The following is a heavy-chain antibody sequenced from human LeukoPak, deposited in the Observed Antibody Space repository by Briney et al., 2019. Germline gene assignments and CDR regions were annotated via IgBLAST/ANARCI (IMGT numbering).Heavy chain of an antibody. CDR3: ARDGHMVATRAFDI. CDR2: ISSSGSTI. D-gene: IGHD5-12*01. Sequence: GGSLRLSCAASGFTFSDYYMSWIRQAPGKGLEWVSYISSSGSTIYYADSVKGRFTISRDNAKNSLYLQMNSLRAEDTAVYYCARDGHMVATRAFDIWGQGTMVTVSS. J-gene: IGHJ3*02. CDR1: GFTFSDYY. V-gene: IGHV3-11*04.